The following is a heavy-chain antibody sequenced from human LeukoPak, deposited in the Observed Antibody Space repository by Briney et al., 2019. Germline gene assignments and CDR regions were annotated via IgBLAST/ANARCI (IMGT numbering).Heavy chain of an antibody. CDR1: GYSISSGYY. CDR3: AKSNGYGLVDI. CDR2: IYYSGST. D-gene: IGHD3-10*01. J-gene: IGHJ3*02. V-gene: IGHV4-38-2*02. Sequence: PSETLSLTCTVSGYSISSGYYWGWIRQPPGKGLEWIGNIYYSGSTYYNPSLKSRVTISVDTSKNQFSLRLTSVTAADTAVYYCAKSNGYGLVDIWGQGTMVTVSS.